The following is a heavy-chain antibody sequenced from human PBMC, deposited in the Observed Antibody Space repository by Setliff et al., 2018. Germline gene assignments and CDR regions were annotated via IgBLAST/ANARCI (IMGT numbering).Heavy chain of an antibody. D-gene: IGHD3-22*01. CDR1: GGTFSSYG. Sequence: SVKVSCKASGGTFSSYGISWVRQAPGQGLEWMGGTIPMFGTIDYARKFQGRVTIITDESTSTAYMQLSSLGSEDTAVYYCVREGVDSRSSTDYRYYMDVWGRGTTVTVSS. CDR2: TIPMFGTI. J-gene: IGHJ6*03. V-gene: IGHV1-69*05. CDR3: VREGVDSRSSTDYRYYMDV.